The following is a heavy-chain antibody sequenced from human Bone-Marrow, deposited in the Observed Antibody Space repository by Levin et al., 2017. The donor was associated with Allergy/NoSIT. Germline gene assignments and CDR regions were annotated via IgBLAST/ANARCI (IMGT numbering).Heavy chain of an antibody. CDR1: GFSLSTSGVG. CDR3: AHSGLKSGLRLNFDY. D-gene: IGHD5-12*01. CDR2: IYWDDDQ. V-gene: IGHV2-5*02. J-gene: IGHJ4*02. Sequence: SGPTLVKPTQTLTLTCTVSGFSLSTSGVGVGWIRQPPGKALEWLALIYWDDDQRYSPSLKTRLNITKDTSKKQVVLTMTDMDPVDTATYYCAHSGLKSGLRLNFDYWGQGALVTVSS.